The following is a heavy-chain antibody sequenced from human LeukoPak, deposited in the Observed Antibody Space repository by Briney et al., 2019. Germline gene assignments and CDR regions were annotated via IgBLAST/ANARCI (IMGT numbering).Heavy chain of an antibody. CDR1: GFTFSSYS. CDR3: ASGYDSSGYYYNY. V-gene: IGHV3-48*04. D-gene: IGHD3-22*01. J-gene: IGHJ4*02. CDR2: ISSSSSTI. Sequence: GVLRLSCAASGFTFSSYSMNWVRQAPGKGLEWVSYISSSSSTIYYADSVKGRFTISRDNAKNSLYLQMNSLRAEDTAVYYCASGYDSSGYYYNYWGQGTLVTVSS.